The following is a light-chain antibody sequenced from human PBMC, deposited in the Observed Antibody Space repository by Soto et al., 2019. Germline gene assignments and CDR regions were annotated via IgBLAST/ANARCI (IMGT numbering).Light chain of an antibody. V-gene: IGKV1-5*01. CDR1: QSISSY. CDR3: QQYKDGAWT. J-gene: IGKJ1*01. Sequence: DIQMAPSPSSLSASVGDRVTITCRASQSISSYLNWYQQKPGKAPKLLVYDASTLEGGVPSSFSGSGSATEFILTISSLQPDDFATYYCQQYKDGAWTFGQGTKVDIK. CDR2: DAS.